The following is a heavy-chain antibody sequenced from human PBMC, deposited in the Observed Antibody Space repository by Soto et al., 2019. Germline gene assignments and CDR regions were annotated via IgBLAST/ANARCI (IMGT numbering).Heavy chain of an antibody. Sequence: GGSLRLSCAASGFTFSSYAMHWVRQAPGKGLEWVAVISYDGSNKYYADSVKGRFTISRDNSKNTLYLQMNSLRAEDTAVYYCASAHRPFQYYFDYWGQGTLVTVSS. CDR1: GFTFSSYA. CDR2: ISYDGSNK. CDR3: ASAHRPFQYYFDY. J-gene: IGHJ4*02. V-gene: IGHV3-30-3*01.